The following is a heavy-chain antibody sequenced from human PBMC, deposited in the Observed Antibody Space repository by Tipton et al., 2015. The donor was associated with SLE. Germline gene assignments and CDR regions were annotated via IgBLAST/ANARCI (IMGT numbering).Heavy chain of an antibody. CDR3: ARGSFGVSAAIGPYYFYGMDV. J-gene: IGHJ6*02. V-gene: IGHV3-74*01. D-gene: IGHD2-2*02. CDR2: IESDGSST. CDR1: GFTFSSYW. Sequence: SLRLSCAASGFTFSSYWMHWVRQAPGKGLVWVSGIESDGSSTNNADSVKGRFTISRDNAKNTLYLQMNSLRAEDTAVYYCARGSFGVSAAIGPYYFYGMDVWGQGTTVTVSS.